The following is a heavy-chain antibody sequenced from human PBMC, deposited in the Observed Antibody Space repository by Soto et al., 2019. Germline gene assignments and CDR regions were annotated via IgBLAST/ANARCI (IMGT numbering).Heavy chain of an antibody. Sequence: PSETLSLTCAVYGGSFSGYYWSWIRQPPGKGLEWIGEINHSGSTNYNPSLKSRVTISVDTSKNQFSLKLSSVTAADTAVYYCARSYYDFWSGYYQRYYYYMDVWGKGTTVTVSS. V-gene: IGHV4-34*01. CDR1: GGSFSGYY. D-gene: IGHD3-3*01. CDR3: ARSYYDFWSGYYQRYYYYMDV. J-gene: IGHJ6*03. CDR2: INHSGST.